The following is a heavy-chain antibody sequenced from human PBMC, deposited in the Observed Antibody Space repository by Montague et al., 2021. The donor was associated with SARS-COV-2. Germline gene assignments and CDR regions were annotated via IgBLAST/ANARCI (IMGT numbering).Heavy chain of an antibody. Sequence: SETLSLTCGVSGGSISNHYWSWIRQPPGKGLEWFGDVFYNEGTNFNPSLKTRVTISMDTSKNQFSLRLSSVTAADTALYYCVRHPHFDGLNGLPDFWGQGTLVTVSS. D-gene: IGHD3-9*01. J-gene: IGHJ4*02. V-gene: IGHV4-59*08. CDR3: VRHPHFDGLNGLPDF. CDR2: VFYNEGT. CDR1: GGSISNHY.